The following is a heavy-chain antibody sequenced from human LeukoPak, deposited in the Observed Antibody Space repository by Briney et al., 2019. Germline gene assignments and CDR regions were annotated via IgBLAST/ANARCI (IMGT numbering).Heavy chain of an antibody. V-gene: IGHV3-23*01. Sequence: RSGGSLRLSCAASGFTFSSYAMSWVRQAPGKGLEWVSAISGSGGSTYYADSVKGRFTISRDNSKNTLYLQMNSLRAEDTAVYYCAKAPALYYCDSSGYSTYWGQGTLVTVSS. CDR2: ISGSGGST. D-gene: IGHD3-22*01. CDR1: GFTFSSYA. CDR3: AKAPALYYCDSSGYSTY. J-gene: IGHJ4*02.